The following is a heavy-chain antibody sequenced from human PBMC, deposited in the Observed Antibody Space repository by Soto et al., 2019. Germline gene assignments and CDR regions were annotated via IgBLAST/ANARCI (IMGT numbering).Heavy chain of an antibody. CDR2: IYYSGST. V-gene: IGHV4-61*01. J-gene: IGHJ4*02. Sequence: KPSETLSLTCTVSGGSVSSGSYYWSWIRQPPGKGLEWIGYIYYSGSTNYNPSLKSRVTISVDTSKNQFSLKLSSVTAADTAVYYCARAGWIQLWTYDCWGQGTLVTVSS. CDR1: GGSVSSGSYY. D-gene: IGHD5-18*01. CDR3: ARAGWIQLWTYDC.